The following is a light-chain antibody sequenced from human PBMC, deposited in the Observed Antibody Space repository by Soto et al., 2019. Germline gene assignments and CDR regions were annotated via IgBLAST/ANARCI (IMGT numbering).Light chain of an antibody. V-gene: IGLV2-8*01. CDR3: SSYAGSKNYV. Sequence: QSALTQPPSASGSPGQSVTISCTGTSSDVGGYNFVSWFQHHPGKAPKLMIYDVSKRPSGVPDRFSGSKSGNTASLTASGLQAEDEADYYCSSYAGSKNYVFGTGTKLTVL. CDR1: SSDVGGYNF. J-gene: IGLJ1*01. CDR2: DVS.